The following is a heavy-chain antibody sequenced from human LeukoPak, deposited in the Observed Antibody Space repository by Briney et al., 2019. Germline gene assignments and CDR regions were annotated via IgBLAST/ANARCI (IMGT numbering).Heavy chain of an antibody. Sequence: SETLSLTCAVYGGSFSGYYWSWIRQPPGKGLEWIGYIYYSGSTNYNPSLKSRVTISVDTSKNQFSLKLSSVTAADTAVYYCARGDGYQVDYWGQGTLVTVSS. J-gene: IGHJ4*02. V-gene: IGHV4-59*01. D-gene: IGHD5-24*01. CDR1: GGSFSGYY. CDR3: ARGDGYQVDY. CDR2: IYYSGST.